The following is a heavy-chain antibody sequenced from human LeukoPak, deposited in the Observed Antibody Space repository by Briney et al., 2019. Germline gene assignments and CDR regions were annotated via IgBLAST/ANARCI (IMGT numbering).Heavy chain of an antibody. J-gene: IGHJ6*03. V-gene: IGHV3-53*01. Sequence: PGGSLRLSCAASGFSVSGNYMSWVRQAPRQGVEWVSVIYSGGSTYYADSVKGRFTISRDNSKNTLYLQMNSLRAEDTAVYYCARGDFHYYYYMDVWGKGTTVTVSS. CDR3: ARGDFHYYYYMDV. CDR1: GFSVSGNY. CDR2: IYSGGST. D-gene: IGHD2/OR15-2a*01.